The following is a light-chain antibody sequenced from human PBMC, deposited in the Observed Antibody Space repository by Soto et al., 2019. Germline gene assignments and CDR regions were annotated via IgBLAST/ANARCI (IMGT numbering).Light chain of an antibody. CDR1: QSVSIW. CDR2: DVS. CDR3: QQYDNYYPLT. J-gene: IGKJ4*01. V-gene: IGKV1-5*01. Sequence: DIQMTQSPATVSASVGDRVTITCRASQSVSIWLAWYQQKPGKAPKLLIYDVSTLQSGTPSRFSGRRSGTEFTPTISGLQPDDFATYYCQQYDNYYPLTFGGGTTVE.